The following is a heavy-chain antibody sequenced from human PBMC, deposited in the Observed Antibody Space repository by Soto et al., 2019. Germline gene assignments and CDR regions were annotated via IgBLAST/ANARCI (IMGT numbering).Heavy chain of an antibody. V-gene: IGHV1-69*02. CDR2: IIPILGIA. D-gene: IGHD3-10*01. J-gene: IGHJ4*01. Sequence: SVKVSCKASGGTFSSYTISWVRQAPGQGLEWMGRIIPILGIANYAQKFQGRVTITADKSTSTPYLELSSLRSEDTAVYYCAYTSGSYLGSQQNWGHGTLVTVSS. CDR1: GGTFSSYT. CDR3: AYTSGSYLGSQQN.